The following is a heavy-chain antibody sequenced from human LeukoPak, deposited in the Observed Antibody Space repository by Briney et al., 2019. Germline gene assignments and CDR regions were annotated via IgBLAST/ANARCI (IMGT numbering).Heavy chain of an antibody. Sequence: RASVKVSCRASGYTFTAYYMHWVRRAPGQGLEWMGSINPNSGDTHYAQNFQGRVTMTRETSISTAYLELNRLTSDDTAVYYCARGYASGSYNPNWFDPWGQGTLVTVSS. D-gene: IGHD3-10*01. J-gene: IGHJ5*02. CDR2: INPNSGDT. CDR1: GYTFTAYY. V-gene: IGHV1-2*02. CDR3: ARGYASGSYNPNWFDP.